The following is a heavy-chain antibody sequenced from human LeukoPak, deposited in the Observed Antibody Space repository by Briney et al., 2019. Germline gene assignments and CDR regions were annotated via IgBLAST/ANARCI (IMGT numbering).Heavy chain of an antibody. V-gene: IGHV4-38-2*01. D-gene: IGHD5-12*01. J-gene: IGHJ4*02. CDR2: IYHSGST. Sequence: PSETLSLTXAVSGYSISSGYYWGWIRQPPGKGLEWIGSIYHSGSTYYNPSLKSRVTISVDTSKNQFSLKLSSVTAADTAVYYCASGYTLDYWGQGTLVTVSS. CDR3: ASGYTLDY. CDR1: GYSISSGYY.